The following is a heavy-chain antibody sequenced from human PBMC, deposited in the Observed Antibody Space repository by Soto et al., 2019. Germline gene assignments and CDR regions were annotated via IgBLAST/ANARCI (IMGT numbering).Heavy chain of an antibody. CDR3: ARYSTAYYYDSSGYLPDDY. J-gene: IGHJ4*02. CDR2: INPSGGST. CDR1: GYTFTSYY. V-gene: IGHV1-46*01. D-gene: IGHD3-22*01. Sequence: ASVKVSCKASGYTFTSYYMHWVRQAPGQGLEWMGIINPSGGSTSYAQKFQGRVTMTRDTSTSTVYMELSSLRSEDTAVYYCARYSTAYYYDSSGYLPDDYWGQGTLVTVSS.